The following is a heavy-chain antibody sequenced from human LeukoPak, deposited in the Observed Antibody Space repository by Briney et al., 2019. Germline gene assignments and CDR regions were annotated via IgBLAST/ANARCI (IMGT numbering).Heavy chain of an antibody. CDR1: GFTVSSTY. V-gene: IGHV3-53*01. Sequence: GGSLRLSCAVSGFTVSSTYITWLRQAPGKGLEWVSVIYPGGSALYAESVQGRSTTSRDISQNIVRLQINNLRAEDTAVYHCARDRRSGLGHAFDVWGQGTMVTVAS. D-gene: IGHD3-3*01. CDR2: IYPGGSA. CDR3: ARDRRSGLGHAFDV. J-gene: IGHJ3*01.